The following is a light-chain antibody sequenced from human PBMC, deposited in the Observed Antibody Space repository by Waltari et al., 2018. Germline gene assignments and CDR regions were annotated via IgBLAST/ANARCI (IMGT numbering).Light chain of an antibody. CDR2: INSDGSH. V-gene: IGLV4-69*01. CDR1: SGHSSNI. Sequence: QLVLTQSPSASASLGASVKLTCTLNSGHSSNIVAWLQQQPEEGPRYLMKINSDGSHSKGDEIADRFSGSSSGAERYLTIASVQAEDEADYYGQTGGHGTWVFGGGTKLTVL. CDR3: QTGGHGTWV. J-gene: IGLJ3*02.